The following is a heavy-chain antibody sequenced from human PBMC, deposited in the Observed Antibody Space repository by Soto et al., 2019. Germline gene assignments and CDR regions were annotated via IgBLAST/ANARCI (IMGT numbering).Heavy chain of an antibody. D-gene: IGHD3-16*01. CDR3: AKDLSWGQCDY. CDR1: GFTFSSYW. J-gene: IGHJ4*02. V-gene: IGHV3-74*03. Sequence: EVQLVESGGGLVQPGGSLRLSCAASGFTFSSYWMHLVRQDAGKGLLWVSSIKTDGTVTQYADSVKGRFTVSRDNAKNTLYLQMNSLRAEDTAVYYCAKDLSWGQCDYWGQGALVTVSS. CDR2: IKTDGTVT.